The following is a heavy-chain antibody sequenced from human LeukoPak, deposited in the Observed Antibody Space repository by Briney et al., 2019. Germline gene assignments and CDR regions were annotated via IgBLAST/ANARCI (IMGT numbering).Heavy chain of an antibody. CDR2: ISYDGSNK. J-gene: IGHJ4*02. CDR1: GFTFSSYA. Sequence: PGRSLRLSCAASGFTFSSYAMHWVRQAPGKGLEWVAVISYDGSNKYYADSVRGRFTISRDNSKNTLYLQMNSLRAEDTAVYYCARDRVGSSTNRVFDYWGQGTLVTVSS. D-gene: IGHD2-2*01. CDR3: ARDRVGSSTNRVFDY. V-gene: IGHV3-30-3*01.